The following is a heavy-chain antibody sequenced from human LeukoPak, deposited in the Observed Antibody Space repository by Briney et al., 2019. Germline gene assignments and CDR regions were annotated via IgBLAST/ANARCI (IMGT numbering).Heavy chain of an antibody. CDR1: GGSFSGYY. D-gene: IGHD3-3*01. CDR2: INHSGST. V-gene: IGHV4-34*01. Sequence: SETLSLTCAVYGGSFSGYYWSWIRRPPGKGLEWIGEINHSGSTNYNPSLKSRVTISVDTSKNQFSLKLSSVTAADTAVYYCARARITIFGVVIGFDYWGQGTLVTVSS. CDR3: ARARITIFGVVIGFDY. J-gene: IGHJ4*02.